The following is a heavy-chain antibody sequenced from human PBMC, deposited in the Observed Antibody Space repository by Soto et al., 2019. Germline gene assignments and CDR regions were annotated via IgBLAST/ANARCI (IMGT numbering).Heavy chain of an antibody. V-gene: IGHV3-9*01. D-gene: IGHD7-27*01. CDR1: GFTFDDYA. Sequence: DVQLVESGGGLVQPGRSLRLSCAASGFTFDDYAMHWVRQAPGKGLEWVSGISWNSGSIGYADSVKGRFTISRDNAKNSLYLQMNSLRAEDTALYYCANLGAFDIWGQGTMVTVSS. J-gene: IGHJ3*02. CDR2: ISWNSGSI. CDR3: ANLGAFDI.